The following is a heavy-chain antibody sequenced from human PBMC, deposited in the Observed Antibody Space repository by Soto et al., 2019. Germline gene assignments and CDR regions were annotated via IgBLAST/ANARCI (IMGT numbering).Heavy chain of an antibody. CDR1: GGPISGDYY. J-gene: IGHJ4*02. V-gene: IGHV4-30-4*01. D-gene: IGHD6-13*01. CDR2: IYYSGST. Sequence: QVQLQESGPGLVKPSQTLSLTCTVSGGPISGDYYWSWIRQSPGTGLEWIGYIYYSGSTYYNPSLKSRLTISVDTSKNQISLKLSSVTAADTAVYYCARGQLVHVDCWGQGTLVTVSS. CDR3: ARGQLVHVDC.